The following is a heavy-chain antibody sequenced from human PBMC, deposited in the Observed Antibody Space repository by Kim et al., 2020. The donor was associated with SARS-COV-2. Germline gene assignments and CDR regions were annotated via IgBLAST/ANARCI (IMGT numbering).Heavy chain of an antibody. J-gene: IGHJ6*02. CDR2: IIPIFGTA. Sequence: SVKVSCKASGGTFSSYAISWVRQAPGQGLEWMGGIIPIFGTANYAQKFQGRVTITADESTSTAYMELSSLRSEDTAVYYCARDNPDSSSSAGYYYYYGMDVWGQGTTVTVSS. V-gene: IGHV1-69*13. CDR3: ARDNPDSSSSAGYYYYYGMDV. CDR1: GGTFSSYA. D-gene: IGHD6-6*01.